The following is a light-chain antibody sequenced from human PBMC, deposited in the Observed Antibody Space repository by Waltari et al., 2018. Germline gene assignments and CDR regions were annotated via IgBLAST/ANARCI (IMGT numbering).Light chain of an antibody. CDR3: ETGGHDTWV. CDR2: VNSDGSH. J-gene: IGLJ3*02. Sequence: QLVVTQSPSVSAALGASVKLTCTLSSGTRANVVPCLQQHPEKGPRYLMKVNSDGSHSKGDEIPDRFSGSSSGADRYLTISNVQSEDEADYYCETGGHDTWVFGGGTRLTVL. V-gene: IGLV4-69*01. CDR1: SGTRANV.